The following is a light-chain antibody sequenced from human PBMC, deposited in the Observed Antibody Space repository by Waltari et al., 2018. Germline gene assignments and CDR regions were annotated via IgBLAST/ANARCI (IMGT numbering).Light chain of an antibody. Sequence: DIVMTQSPDSLSVSLGERATINCKSSQSVLFTSNNKNYLAWYQQKPGQPPKLLIYWASTRDSGVPDRFSGSGSGTEFSLTLSSLQAEDVAVYYCQKYYSTPSFGQGTKLAI. CDR1: QSVLFTSNNKNY. J-gene: IGKJ2*01. V-gene: IGKV4-1*01. CDR2: WAS. CDR3: QKYYSTPS.